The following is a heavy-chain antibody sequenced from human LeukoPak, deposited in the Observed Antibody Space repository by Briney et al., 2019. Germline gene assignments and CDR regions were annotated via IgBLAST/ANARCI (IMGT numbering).Heavy chain of an antibody. CDR3: AKAAMVRGVISSFDY. CDR1: GDGVSSNSAA. D-gene: IGHD3-10*01. CDR2: TYYRSKWYN. Sequence: SQTLSLTCAISGDGVSSNSAAWNWIRQSPSRGLEWLGRTYYRSKWYNDYAVSVKSRITINPDTSKNQFSLQLNSVTPEDTAVYYCAKAAMVRGVISSFDYWGQGTLVTVSS. V-gene: IGHV6-1*01. J-gene: IGHJ4*02.